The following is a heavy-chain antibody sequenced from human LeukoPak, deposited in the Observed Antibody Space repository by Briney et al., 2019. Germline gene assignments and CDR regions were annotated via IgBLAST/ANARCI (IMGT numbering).Heavy chain of an antibody. CDR1: GFTFSSYS. Sequence: KPGGSLRLSCAASGFTFSSYSMNWVRQAPGKGLEWVSSISSSSSYIYYADSVKGRFTISRDNAKNSLYLQMNSLRAEDTAVYYCARENSYYDSSGYYYGSGYFDYWGQGTLVTVSS. CDR3: ARENSYYDSSGYYYGSGYFDY. J-gene: IGHJ4*02. CDR2: ISSSSSYI. D-gene: IGHD3-22*01. V-gene: IGHV3-21*01.